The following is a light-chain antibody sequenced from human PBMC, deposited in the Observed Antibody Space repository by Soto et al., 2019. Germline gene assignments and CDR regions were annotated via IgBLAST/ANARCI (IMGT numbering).Light chain of an antibody. J-gene: IGKJ2*01. CDR3: MQGTHWPFT. Sequence: DVVMTQSPLSLPVTLGQPASISCRSSQSLVHSDGNTYLNWFHQRPGQSPRRLIYKVSTRDSGVPDRFSGSGSGTDFTLRISSVEAEDVGVSYCMQGTHWPFTFGQGTKLEIK. V-gene: IGKV2-30*02. CDR1: QSLVHSDGNTY. CDR2: KVS.